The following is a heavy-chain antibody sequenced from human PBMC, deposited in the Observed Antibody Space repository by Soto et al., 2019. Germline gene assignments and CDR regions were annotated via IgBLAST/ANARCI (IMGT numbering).Heavy chain of an antibody. V-gene: IGHV4-39*01. J-gene: IGHJ6*02. D-gene: IGHD3-10*01. CDR3: ARGYTMVRGVKNHYYGMDV. Sequence: SETLSLTCTISGGSISSSSYYWGWIRQPPEKGLEWIGSIYYSGSTYYDPSLKSRVTISVDTSKNQFSLKLSSVTAADTAVYYCARGYTMVRGVKNHYYGMDVWGQGTTVTVSS. CDR1: GGSISSSSYY. CDR2: IYYSGST.